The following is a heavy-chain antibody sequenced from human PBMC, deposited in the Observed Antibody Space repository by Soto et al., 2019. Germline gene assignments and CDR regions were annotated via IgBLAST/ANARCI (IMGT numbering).Heavy chain of an antibody. CDR1: GFPFSSHW. CDR3: ARVTSPGYFDS. CDR2: IKQDGSEK. Sequence: GGSLRLSCAASGFPFSSHWMTWVRQAPGKGLEWVAYIKQDGSEKYYVDSVMGRFTMSRDNTQSSLSLQMNSLRVEDTAVYYCARVTSPGYFDSWGQGTLVTVSS. V-gene: IGHV3-7*05. J-gene: IGHJ4*02.